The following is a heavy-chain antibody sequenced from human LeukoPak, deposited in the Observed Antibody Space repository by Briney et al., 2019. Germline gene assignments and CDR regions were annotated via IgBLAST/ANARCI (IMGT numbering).Heavy chain of an antibody. D-gene: IGHD1-26*01. J-gene: IGHJ4*02. CDR3: ARDIGPTHIDY. V-gene: IGHV1-69*04. Sequence: ASVKVSCKASGGTLSSYAISWVRQAPGQGLEWMGRIIPILGIANYAQKFQGRVTITADKSTSTAYMELSSLRSEDTAVYYCARDIGPTHIDYWGQGTLVTVSS. CDR1: GGTLSSYA. CDR2: IIPILGIA.